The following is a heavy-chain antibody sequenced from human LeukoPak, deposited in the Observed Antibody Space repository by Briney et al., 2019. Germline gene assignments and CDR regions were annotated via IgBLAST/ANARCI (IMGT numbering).Heavy chain of an antibody. D-gene: IGHD3-22*01. V-gene: IGHV4-59*01. CDR1: GGSISSYY. J-gene: IGHJ4*02. CDR3: AREYYYDSSGPSIYFDY. Sequence: SETLSLTCTVSGGSISSYYWSWTRQPPGKGLEWIGYIYYSGSTNYNPSLKSRVTISVDTSKNQFSLKLSSVTAADTAVYYCAREYYYDSSGPSIYFDYWGQGTLVTVSS. CDR2: IYYSGST.